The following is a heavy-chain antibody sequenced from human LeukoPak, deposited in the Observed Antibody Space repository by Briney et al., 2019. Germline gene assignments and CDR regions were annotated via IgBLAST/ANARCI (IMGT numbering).Heavy chain of an antibody. V-gene: IGHV3-48*02. CDR1: EFAFSTYN. D-gene: IGHD4-23*01. Sequence: GGSLRLSCAASEFAFSTYNMNWVRQAPGKGLEWVSYISTGSSTTYYADSVKGRFTISRDNVENSLYLQMNSLRDEDTAVYYCARVAAGYSVNYFDYWGQGTLVTVSS. CDR2: ISTGSSTT. CDR3: ARVAAGYSVNYFDY. J-gene: IGHJ4*02.